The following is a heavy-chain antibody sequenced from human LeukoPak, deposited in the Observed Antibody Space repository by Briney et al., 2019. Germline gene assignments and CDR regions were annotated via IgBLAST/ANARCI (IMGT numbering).Heavy chain of an antibody. J-gene: IGHJ4*02. Sequence: GGSLRLSCAASGFTFGSYGMSWVRQAPGKGLEWVSAISGSGGSTYYADSVKGRFTISRDNSKNTLYVQMNSLRAEDTAVYYCAKRYDSSGYYSDYWGQGTLVTVSS. V-gene: IGHV3-23*01. CDR1: GFTFGSYG. D-gene: IGHD3-22*01. CDR3: AKRYDSSGYYSDY. CDR2: ISGSGGST.